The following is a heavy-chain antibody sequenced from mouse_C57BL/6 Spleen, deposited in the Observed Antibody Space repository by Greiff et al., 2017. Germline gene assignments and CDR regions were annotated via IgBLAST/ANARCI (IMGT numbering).Heavy chain of an antibody. V-gene: IGHV1-55*01. Sequence: QVQLQQPGAELVKPGASVKMSCKASGYTFTSYWITWVKRRPGQGILWIGDIYPGSGSTNYNEKFKSKATLTVDTSSSTSYMQLSRLTSYDSAVYSCARGGYGYDPAWFAYWGQGTLVTVSA. D-gene: IGHD2-2*01. J-gene: IGHJ3*01. CDR3: ARGGYGYDPAWFAY. CDR2: IYPGSGST. CDR1: GYTFTSYW.